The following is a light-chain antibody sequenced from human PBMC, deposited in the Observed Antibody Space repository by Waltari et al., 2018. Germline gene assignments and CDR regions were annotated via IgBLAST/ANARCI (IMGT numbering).Light chain of an antibody. Sequence: QSALTQPASVSVSPGQSITISCTGTASDVGVYNLVSWYQQNTGKAPKLVIYEATKRPSGISKRFSGSKSGKTASLTIAGLQDEDEATYHCCSYAGSSVWIFGGGTKLTVL. V-gene: IGLV2-23*01. CDR1: ASDVGVYNL. J-gene: IGLJ2*01. CDR3: CSYAGSSVWI. CDR2: EAT.